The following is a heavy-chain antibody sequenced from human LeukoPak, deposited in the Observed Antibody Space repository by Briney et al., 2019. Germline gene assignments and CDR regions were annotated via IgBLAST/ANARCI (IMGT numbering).Heavy chain of an antibody. CDR1: GGAFTSYA. CDR3: ARGTETFVTTVTRYYYYYMDV. D-gene: IGHD4-11*01. V-gene: IGHV1-69*05. Sequence: SEKVSCKASGGAFTSYAISWVRQAPGQGLEWMGGIIPIFGTAKYAHKFQGRVTITTDDSTSTAYMELSSLSSEDTAVYYCARGTETFVTTVTRYYYYYMDVWGKGTTVTVSS. J-gene: IGHJ6*03. CDR2: IIPIFGTA.